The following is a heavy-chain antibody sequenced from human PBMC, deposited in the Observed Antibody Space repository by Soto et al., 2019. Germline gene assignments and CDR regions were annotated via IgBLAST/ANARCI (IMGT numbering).Heavy chain of an antibody. CDR2: SSSSGDNT. Sequence: PGGSLRLSCAASGITFSIYVMTWVRQAPGKGLEWVSSSSSGDNTYYADSVKGRFTISRDNSKNTLYLQMNSLRAEDAAVYYCARVRACITIFGVAADAFDIWGQGTMVTVSS. D-gene: IGHD3-3*01. CDR3: ARVRACITIFGVAADAFDI. J-gene: IGHJ3*02. CDR1: GITFSIYV. V-gene: IGHV3-23*01.